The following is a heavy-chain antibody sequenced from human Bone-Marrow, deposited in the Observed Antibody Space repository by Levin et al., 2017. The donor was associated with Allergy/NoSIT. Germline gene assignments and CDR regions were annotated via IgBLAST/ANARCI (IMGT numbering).Heavy chain of an antibody. J-gene: IGHJ6*04. CDR1: GFTFRSYG. CDR3: AKNRVDDFWSGDV. Sequence: HPGGSLRLSCAASGFTFRSYGIHWVRQAPGKGLEWVAAITQDESRKYYAESLKGRLTISRDNSKETVFLQMDSLGPDDTAVYFCAKNRVDDFWSGDVWGRGTKVTVSS. V-gene: IGHV3-30*18. D-gene: IGHD3-3*01. CDR2: ITQDESRK.